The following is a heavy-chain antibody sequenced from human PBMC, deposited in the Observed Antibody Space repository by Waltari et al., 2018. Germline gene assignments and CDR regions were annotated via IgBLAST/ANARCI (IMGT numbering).Heavy chain of an antibody. CDR2: IKQDGSEK. CDR1: GFPFSSTW. V-gene: IGHV3-7*01. Sequence: EVQLVESGGGLVQPGGSLRRSCAASGFPFSSTWGSWVRQAPGKGPEWVASIKQDGSEKYYVDSVKDRFTISRDNARGSLYLQMNSLRADDTAIYYCARAYDWGQGTLVTVSS. D-gene: IGHD3-16*01. CDR3: ARAYD. J-gene: IGHJ4*02.